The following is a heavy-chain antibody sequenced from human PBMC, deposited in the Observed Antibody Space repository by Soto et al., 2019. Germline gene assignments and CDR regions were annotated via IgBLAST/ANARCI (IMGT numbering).Heavy chain of an antibody. D-gene: IGHD2-2*01. J-gene: IGHJ4*02. CDR1: GYTFTSYG. CDR3: AASIVVVPAATTHDY. V-gene: IGHV1-18*01. Sequence: GASVKVSCKASGYTFTSYGISWVRQAPGQGLEWMGWISAYNGNTNYAQKLQGRVTMTTDTSTSTAYMELRSLRSDDTAVYYCAASIVVVPAATTHDYWGQGTLVTVS. CDR2: ISAYNGNT.